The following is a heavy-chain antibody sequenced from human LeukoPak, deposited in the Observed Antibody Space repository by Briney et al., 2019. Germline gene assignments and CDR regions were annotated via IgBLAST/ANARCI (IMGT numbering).Heavy chain of an antibody. D-gene: IGHD3-10*01. V-gene: IGHV4-59*08. CDR3: ASNYYGSGSLDY. J-gene: IGHJ4*02. Sequence: PSETLSLTCTVSGGSISSYYWSWVRQPPGKGLGWIGYIYYSGSTNYNPSLKSRVTISVDTSKNQFSLKLSSVTDADTAVYYCASNYYGSGSLDYWGQGNLVTVSS. CDR2: IYYSGST. CDR1: GGSISSYY.